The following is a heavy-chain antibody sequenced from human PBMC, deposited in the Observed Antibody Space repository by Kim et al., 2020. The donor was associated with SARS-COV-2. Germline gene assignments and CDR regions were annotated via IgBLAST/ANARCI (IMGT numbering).Heavy chain of an antibody. D-gene: IGHD4-17*01. CDR1: GYTFTSYA. J-gene: IGHJ5*02. CDR3: ARVPGYYGDYDQGWFDP. CDR2: INAGNGNT. Sequence: ASVKVSCKASGYTFTSYAMHWVRQAPGQRLEWMGWINAGNGNTKYSQKFQGRVTITRDTSASTAYMELSSLRSEDTAVYYCARVPGYYGDYDQGWFDPWGQGTLVTVSS. V-gene: IGHV1-3*01.